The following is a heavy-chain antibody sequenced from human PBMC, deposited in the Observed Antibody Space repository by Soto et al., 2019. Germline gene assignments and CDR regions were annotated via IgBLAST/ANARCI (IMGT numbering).Heavy chain of an antibody. V-gene: IGHV1-18*01. D-gene: IGHD6-13*01. Sequence: QVQLVQSGAEVKKPGASVKVSCKASGYTFTSYGISWVRQAPGQGLEWMGWISAYNGNTNYAQKLQGSVTMTTDTSTSTAYMELRSLRSDDTAVYYCARFSSRHMTHWYFDLWGRGTLVTVSS. CDR1: GYTFTSYG. J-gene: IGHJ2*01. CDR2: ISAYNGNT. CDR3: ARFSSRHMTHWYFDL.